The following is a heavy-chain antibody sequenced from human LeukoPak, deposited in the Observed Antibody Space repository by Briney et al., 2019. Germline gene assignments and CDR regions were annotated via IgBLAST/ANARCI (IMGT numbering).Heavy chain of an antibody. CDR2: ISYDGSNK. CDR3: ASDVDTAMVAYAFDI. J-gene: IGHJ3*02. V-gene: IGHV3-30-3*01. CDR1: GFTFSSYA. D-gene: IGHD5-18*01. Sequence: GGSLRLSCAASGFTFSSYAMHWVRQAPGKGLEWVAVISYDGSNKYYADSVKGRFTISRDNSKNTLYLQMNSLRAEDTAVYYCASDVDTAMVAYAFDIWGQGTMVTVSS.